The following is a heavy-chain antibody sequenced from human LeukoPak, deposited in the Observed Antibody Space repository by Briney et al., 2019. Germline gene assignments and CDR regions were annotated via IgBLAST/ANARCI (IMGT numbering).Heavy chain of an antibody. V-gene: IGHV4-31*03. Sequence: PSQTLSLTCTVSGGSVSSGGYYWSWIRQHPGKGLEWIGYIYYSGSTYYNPSLKSRVTISVDTSKNRSSLKLSSVTAADTAVYYCARDRGGMVYAIWGQGTLVTVSS. CDR2: IYYSGST. D-gene: IGHD2-8*01. J-gene: IGHJ4*02. CDR3: ARDRGGMVYAI. CDR1: GGSVSSGGYY.